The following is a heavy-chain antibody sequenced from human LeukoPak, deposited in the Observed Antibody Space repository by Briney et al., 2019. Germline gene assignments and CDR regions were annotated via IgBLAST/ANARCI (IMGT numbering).Heavy chain of an antibody. CDR1: GGSISGQY. J-gene: IGHJ4*02. Sequence: SETLSLTCTVSGGSISGQYWSWIRQPPGKGLEWIGFVSYSGSTNYNPSLNGRVTISLDTSKNQFSLRLNSVTAPDTAVYYCARGGASSRYFDYWGQGTLVTVSS. CDR2: VSYSGST. D-gene: IGHD1-26*01. V-gene: IGHV4-59*11. CDR3: ARGGASSRYFDY.